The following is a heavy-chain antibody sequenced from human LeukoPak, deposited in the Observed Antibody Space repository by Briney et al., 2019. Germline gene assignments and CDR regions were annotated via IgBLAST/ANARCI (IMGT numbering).Heavy chain of an antibody. CDR3: TREAYVGGIDY. CDR1: GFTFGDYA. Sequence: KPGGSLRLSCTASGFTFGDYAMSWFRQAPGKGLEWVGFIRSKAYGGTTEYAASVKGRFTISRDDSKSIAYLQMNSLKTEDTAVYYCTREAYVGGIDYWGQGTLVTVSS. D-gene: IGHD3-16*01. CDR2: IRSKAYGGTT. J-gene: IGHJ4*02. V-gene: IGHV3-49*05.